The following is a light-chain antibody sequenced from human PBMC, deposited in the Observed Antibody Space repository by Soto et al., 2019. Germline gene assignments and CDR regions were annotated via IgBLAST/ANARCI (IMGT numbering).Light chain of an antibody. CDR1: SSNIGNNF. CDR2: DNN. Sequence: QSVLTQPPSVSAAPGQKVTISCSGSSSNIGNNFVSWYQQLPGTAPKLLIYDNNKRPSGIPDRFSGSKSGTSATLGITGLQTGDEADYYCGTWDNSMSAFVFGAGTKVIVL. J-gene: IGLJ1*01. V-gene: IGLV1-51*01. CDR3: GTWDNSMSAFV.